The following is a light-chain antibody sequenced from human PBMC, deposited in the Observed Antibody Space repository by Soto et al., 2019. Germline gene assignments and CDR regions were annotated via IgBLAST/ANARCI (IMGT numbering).Light chain of an antibody. J-gene: IGKJ2*01. V-gene: IGKV3D-15*01. Sequence: EIVMTQSPATLSVSPGERATLSCRASQSVSSNLAWYQQKPGQAPRLLIYGASIRATGIPARFSGSGSGTEFTLTISSLQSEDFAVDYCQQYNNWPPYTFGQGTKLEIK. CDR1: QSVSSN. CDR3: QQYNNWPPYT. CDR2: GAS.